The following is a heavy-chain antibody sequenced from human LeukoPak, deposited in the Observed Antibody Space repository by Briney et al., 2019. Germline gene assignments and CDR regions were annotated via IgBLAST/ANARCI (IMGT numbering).Heavy chain of an antibody. CDR2: ISSSSSYI. J-gene: IGHJ6*02. V-gene: IGHV3-21*01. D-gene: IGHD5-18*01. CDR1: GFTFSSYS. Sequence: PGGSLRLSCAASGFTFSSYSMNWVRQAPGKGLEWVSSISSSSSYIYYADSVKGRFTISRDNAKNSLYLQMNSLRAEDTAVNYCARDKSRRGYSYGPGSYYYYGMDVWGQGTTVTVSS. CDR3: ARDKSRRGYSYGPGSYYYYGMDV.